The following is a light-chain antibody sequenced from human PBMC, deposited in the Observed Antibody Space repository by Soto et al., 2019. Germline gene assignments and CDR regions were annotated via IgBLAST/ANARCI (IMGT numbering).Light chain of an antibody. CDR2: DAT. Sequence: DIRMRQFQSPLFASAGDRVTITSRGSQSVNNYSHWYQQTPGKAPNFLIYDATTSQSGAPRRSGGSWSRTDFTLTISRMQREYSANYYYQQSYSNPTFGQGTKVDIK. CDR3: QQSYSNPT. J-gene: IGKJ1*01. CDR1: QSVNNY. V-gene: IGKV1-39*01.